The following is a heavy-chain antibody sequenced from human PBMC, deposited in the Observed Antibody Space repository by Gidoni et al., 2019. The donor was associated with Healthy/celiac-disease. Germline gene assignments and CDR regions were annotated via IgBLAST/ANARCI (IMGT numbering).Heavy chain of an antibody. CDR2: IYWDDDK. Sequence: QITLKESGPTLVKPTQTLTLTCTFSGFSLSTSGVGVGWIRQPPGKALEWLALIYWDDDKRYSPSLKSRLTITKDTSKNQVVLTMTNMDPVDTATYYCAHSSGGYCSGGSCSSSFDYWGQGTLVTVSS. J-gene: IGHJ4*02. V-gene: IGHV2-5*02. CDR3: AHSSGGYCSGGSCSSSFDY. CDR1: GFSLSTSGVG. D-gene: IGHD2-15*01.